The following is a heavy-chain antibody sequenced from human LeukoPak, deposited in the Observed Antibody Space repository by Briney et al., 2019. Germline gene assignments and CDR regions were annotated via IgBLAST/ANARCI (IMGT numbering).Heavy chain of an antibody. CDR2: ISHSGST. CDR1: GGSFSGYY. D-gene: IGHD3-10*01. CDR3: ARRPNYYGSGSYTPTRFDY. V-gene: IGHV4-34*01. J-gene: IGHJ4*02. Sequence: SETLSLTCAVYGGSFSGYYWSWIRQPPGKGLEWIGEISHSGSTNYNPSLKSRVTISVDTSKNQFSLKLSSVTAADTAVYYCARRPNYYGSGSYTPTRFDYWGQGTLVTVSS.